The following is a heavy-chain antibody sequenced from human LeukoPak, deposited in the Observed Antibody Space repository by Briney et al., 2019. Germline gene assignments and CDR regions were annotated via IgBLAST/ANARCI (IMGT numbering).Heavy chain of an antibody. J-gene: IGHJ4*02. Sequence: SRRSLRLSCAASGFIFSRYEMNWVRQAPGKGLEWVSYISSSGNTMYYADSVKGRFTISRDNAKSSLYLQIHSLRAEDTAVYYCARVANQKHYFDYWGQGTLVTVSS. CDR3: ARVANQKHYFDY. D-gene: IGHD2-21*01. CDR2: ISSSGNTM. V-gene: IGHV3-48*03. CDR1: GFIFSRYE.